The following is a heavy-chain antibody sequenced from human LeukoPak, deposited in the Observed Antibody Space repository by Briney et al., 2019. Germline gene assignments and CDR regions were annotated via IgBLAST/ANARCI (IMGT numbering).Heavy chain of an antibody. CDR3: ARDWFSDYRMDV. D-gene: IGHD4-17*01. V-gene: IGHV3-74*01. Sequence: GGSLRLSCAASGFTFSRYWMHWVRQAPGKGLVWVSRINSDGSSTSYADSVKGRFTISRDNAKNTLYLQMNSLRAEDTAVYYCARDWFSDYRMDVWGQGTTVTVSS. CDR2: INSDGSST. J-gene: IGHJ6*02. CDR1: GFTFSRYW.